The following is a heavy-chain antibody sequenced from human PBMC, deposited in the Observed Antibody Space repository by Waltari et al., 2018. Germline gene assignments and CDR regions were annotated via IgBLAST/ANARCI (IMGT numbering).Heavy chain of an antibody. D-gene: IGHD2-15*01. Sequence: QVQLVQSGAEVKKPGSAVKVSCKASGGTFSSYAISWVRQAPGQGLEWMGGIIPIFGTANYAQKFQGRVTITADESTSTAYMELSSLRSEDTAVYYCARETDCSGGSCYSLGWFDYWGQGTLVTVSS. CDR3: ARETDCSGGSCYSLGWFDY. V-gene: IGHV1-69*01. J-gene: IGHJ4*02. CDR1: GGTFSSYA. CDR2: IIPIFGTA.